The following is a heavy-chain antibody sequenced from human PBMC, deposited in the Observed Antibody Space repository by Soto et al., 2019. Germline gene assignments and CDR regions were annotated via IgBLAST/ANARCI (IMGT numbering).Heavy chain of an antibody. D-gene: IGHD3-22*01. CDR1: GFTFSSFS. Sequence: EAQLVESGGGLVQPGGSLRLSCAASGFTFSSFSMNWVRQAPGKGLEWISYISSSSSTIYYADSVKGRFTISRDNAKNSLYLQMNSLRDDDTAVYYCARPRKYYSDSSGYYPYYFDYWGQGSLVTVSS. J-gene: IGHJ4*02. V-gene: IGHV3-48*02. CDR3: ARPRKYYSDSSGYYPYYFDY. CDR2: ISSSSSTI.